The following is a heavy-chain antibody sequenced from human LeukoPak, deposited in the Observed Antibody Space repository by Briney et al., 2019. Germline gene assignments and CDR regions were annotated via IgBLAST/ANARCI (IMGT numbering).Heavy chain of an antibody. CDR2: INAGNGNT. D-gene: IGHD6-6*01. CDR3: ARDRGVAARRTRDAFDI. J-gene: IGHJ3*02. Sequence: GASVKVSGKASGYTFTSYAMHWVRQAPGQRLEWMGWINAGNGNTKYSQKFQGRVTITRDTSASTAYMELSSLRSEDTAVYYCARDRGVAARRTRDAFDIWGQGTMVTVSS. CDR1: GYTFTSYA. V-gene: IGHV1-3*01.